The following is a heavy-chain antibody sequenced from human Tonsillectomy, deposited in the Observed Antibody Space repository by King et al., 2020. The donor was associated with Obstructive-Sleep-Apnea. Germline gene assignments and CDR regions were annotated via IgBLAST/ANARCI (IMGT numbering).Heavy chain of an antibody. CDR2: IYSGGST. J-gene: IGHJ3*02. CDR3: ARVFPDYYDSSGYYFDN. V-gene: IGHV3-53*04. D-gene: IGHD3-22*01. Sequence: VQLVESGGGLVQPGGSLRLSCAASGFTVSSNYMSWVRQAPGKGLEWVSVIYSGGSTYYADSVKGLFPISRHNSKNTLYLQMNSLRAEDTAVYYCARVFPDYYDSSGYYFDNWGQGTMVTVSS. CDR1: GFTVSSNY.